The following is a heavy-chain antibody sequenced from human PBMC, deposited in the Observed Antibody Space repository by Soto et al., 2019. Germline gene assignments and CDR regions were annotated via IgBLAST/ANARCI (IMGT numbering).Heavy chain of an antibody. CDR2: IHHSEST. CDR1: GGSISDHDW. J-gene: IGHJ4*02. CDR3: ARQGFYTTDI. D-gene: IGHD4-17*01. Sequence: QLQLQESGPGVVKPSETLSLTCAVSGGSISDHDWWSWVRQPPGKGLEWIGEIHHSESTNSNPSLKSRVTISVDKSKNQFSLKVRSVTAADTAVYYCARQGFYTTDIWGQGTLITVSS. V-gene: IGHV4-4*02.